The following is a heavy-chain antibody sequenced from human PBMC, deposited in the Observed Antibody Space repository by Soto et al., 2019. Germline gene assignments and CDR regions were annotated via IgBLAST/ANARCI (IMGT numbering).Heavy chain of an antibody. CDR3: ARGVVVEGVGSV. CDR2: IIPILGIA. Sequence: QVQLVQSGAEVKKPGSSVKVSCKASGGTFSSYTISWVRQAPGQGLEWMGRIIPILGIANYAQKFQGRVPITADKSTSTAYMELSSLRSEDTAVYYCARGVVVEGVGSVCGQGTLVTVSS. J-gene: IGHJ4*02. V-gene: IGHV1-69*02. CDR1: GGTFSSYT. D-gene: IGHD2-2*01.